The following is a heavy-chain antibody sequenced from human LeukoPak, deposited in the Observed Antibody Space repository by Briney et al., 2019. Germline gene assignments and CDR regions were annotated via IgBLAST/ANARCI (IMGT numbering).Heavy chain of an antibody. CDR3: AKDYSTVTRVFDY. J-gene: IGHJ4*02. CDR2: ISGSGGST. CDR1: GFTFSSYS. V-gene: IGHV3-23*01. D-gene: IGHD4-17*01. Sequence: GGSLRLSCAASGFTFSSYSMNWVRQAPGKGLEWVSAISGSGGSTYYADSVKGRFTISRDNSKNTLYLQMNSLRAEDTAVYYRAKDYSTVTRVFDYWGQGTLVTVSS.